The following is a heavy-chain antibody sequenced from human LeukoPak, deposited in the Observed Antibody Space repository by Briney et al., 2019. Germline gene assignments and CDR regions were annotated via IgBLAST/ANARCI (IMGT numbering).Heavy chain of an antibody. CDR2: IIPIFGTA. V-gene: IGHV1-69*06. D-gene: IGHD2-15*01. CDR1: GGTFSSYA. CDR3: ARQSVQCSGGSCPTSYYYGMDV. Sequence: SVKVSCKASGGTFSSYAISWVRQAPGQGLEWMGGIIPIFGTANYAQKFQGRVTITADKSTSTAYTELNSLRSEDTAVYYCARQSVQCSGGSCPTSYYYGMDVWGQGTTVTVSS. J-gene: IGHJ6*02.